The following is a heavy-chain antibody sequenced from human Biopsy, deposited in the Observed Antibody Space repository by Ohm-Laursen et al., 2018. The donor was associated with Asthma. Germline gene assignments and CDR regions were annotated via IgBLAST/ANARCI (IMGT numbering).Heavy chain of an antibody. D-gene: IGHD4-23*01. CDR3: AKGNHHLDYGGNSGAFDI. Sequence: SLRLSCTASGFTFGDYWMSWVRQVPGKGLEWVANIKYDGSEKNHVDSLKGRFTISGDNSKNTLYLQMSSLRAGDTAVYYCAKGNHHLDYGGNSGAFDIWGQGTMVTVSS. CDR2: IKYDGSEK. J-gene: IGHJ3*02. V-gene: IGHV3-7*01. CDR1: GFTFGDYW.